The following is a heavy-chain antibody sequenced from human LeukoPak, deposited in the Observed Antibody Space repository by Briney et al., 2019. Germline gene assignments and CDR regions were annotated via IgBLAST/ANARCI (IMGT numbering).Heavy chain of an antibody. J-gene: IGHJ6*03. D-gene: IGHD6-19*01. Sequence: SETLSLTCTVSGYSISSGYYWGWIRQPPGRGLEWIGSIYHSGSTNYNPSLKSRVTMSVDTSKNQFSLKLSSVTAADTAVYYCARDNREIAVYHMDVWGKGTTVTISS. CDR3: ARDNREIAVYHMDV. CDR1: GYSISSGYY. V-gene: IGHV4-38-2*02. CDR2: IYHSGST.